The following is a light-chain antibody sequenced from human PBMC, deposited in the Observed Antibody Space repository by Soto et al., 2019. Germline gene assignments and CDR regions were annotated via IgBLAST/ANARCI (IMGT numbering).Light chain of an antibody. Sequence: AIPMTQSPSSLSASVGDTVTITCRASQGIGNELGWYQHKPGKAPKILIYGASSLESGVPSRFSGSGSGTDFTLTINSLQPEDFATYYCLQDYIYPRTFGQGTKVEI. CDR3: LQDYIYPRT. J-gene: IGKJ1*01. CDR1: QGIGNE. V-gene: IGKV1-6*01. CDR2: GAS.